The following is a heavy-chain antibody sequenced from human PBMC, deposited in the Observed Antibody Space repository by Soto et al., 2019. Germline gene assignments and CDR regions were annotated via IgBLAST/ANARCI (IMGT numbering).Heavy chain of an antibody. CDR3: AKRRGEGYFDL. J-gene: IGHJ2*01. V-gene: IGHV3-23*01. Sequence: PGGSLRLSCAASGFTFSNFVMIWVRRAPGKGLEWVSAIGGTSGSTYYADSVKGRFTISRDNSKNTLSLQMSSLRAEDTAIYYCAKRRGEGYFDLWGRGTLVTVSS. CDR1: GFTFSNFV. D-gene: IGHD3-10*01. CDR2: IGGTSGST.